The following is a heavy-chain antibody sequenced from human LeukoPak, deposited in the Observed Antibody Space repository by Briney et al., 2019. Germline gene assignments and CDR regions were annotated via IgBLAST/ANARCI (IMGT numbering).Heavy chain of an antibody. CDR2: INHSGST. CDR1: GGSFSGYY. V-gene: IGHV4-34*01. CDR3: ARGPVVTPYYYYYYMDV. D-gene: IGHD3-22*01. Sequence: SETLSLTCAVYGGSFSGYYWSWIRQPPGKGLEWIGEINHSGSTNYNPPLKSRVTISVDTSKNQFSLKLSSVTAADTAVYYCARGPVVTPYYYYYYMDVWGKGTTVTVSS. J-gene: IGHJ6*03.